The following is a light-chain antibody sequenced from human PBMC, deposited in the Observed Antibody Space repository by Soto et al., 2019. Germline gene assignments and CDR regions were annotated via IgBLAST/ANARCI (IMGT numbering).Light chain of an antibody. CDR3: QQYGSSPPNT. Sequence: EIELTQSPGTLSLSPGDRATLSCRASQSLSNNYLAWYQHKPGQAPRLLIHGASSRDTGIPDRFSGSGSGTEFTLTISRLEPEDFAVYYCQQYGSSPPNTFGQGTKLEIK. V-gene: IGKV3-20*01. CDR1: QSLSNNY. J-gene: IGKJ2*01. CDR2: GAS.